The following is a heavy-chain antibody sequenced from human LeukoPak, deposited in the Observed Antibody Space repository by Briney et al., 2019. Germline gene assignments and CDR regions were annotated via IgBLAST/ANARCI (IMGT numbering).Heavy chain of an antibody. D-gene: IGHD3-22*01. V-gene: IGHV4-4*07. CDR3: ARLKYYDSTGYSLGYYMDV. CDR1: GGSIINYY. CDR2: IYITGST. J-gene: IGHJ6*03. Sequence: SETLSLTCTVSGGSIINYYWSWIRQSAATGLEWVGRIYITGSTNYNPSLQSRLSMSVDTSKNQFSLRLTSVSAADTAVYYCARLKYYDSTGYSLGYYMDVWGKGITVTVSS.